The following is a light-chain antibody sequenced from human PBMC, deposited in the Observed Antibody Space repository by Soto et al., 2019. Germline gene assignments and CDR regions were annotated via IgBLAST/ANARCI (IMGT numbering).Light chain of an antibody. CDR1: QSVLYRSNNKNN. V-gene: IGKV4-1*01. Sequence: DIVMTQSPDSLAVSLGERATINCKSSQSVLYRSNNKNNLAWYQQKPGQPPKLLIYWASTRESGVPDRFSGSGSGTDFTLTISSLQAEDVAVYYCQQYYSTPHSFGGGTKVEIK. CDR2: WAS. CDR3: QQYYSTPHS. J-gene: IGKJ4*01.